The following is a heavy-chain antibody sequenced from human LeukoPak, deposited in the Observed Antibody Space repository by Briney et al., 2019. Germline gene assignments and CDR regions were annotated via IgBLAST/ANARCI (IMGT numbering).Heavy chain of an antibody. J-gene: IGHJ4*02. V-gene: IGHV3-48*01. CDR2: ISSSSSTI. CDR3: AKDSGHSSSWSMGFLDY. CDR1: GVTVSINY. D-gene: IGHD6-13*01. Sequence: PGGSLRLSCAASGVTVSINYMSCVRQAPGKVLDWGSYISSSSSTIYYADSVKGRFTISRDNAKNSLYLQMNSLRAEDTAVYYCAKDSGHSSSWSMGFLDYWGQGTLVTVSS.